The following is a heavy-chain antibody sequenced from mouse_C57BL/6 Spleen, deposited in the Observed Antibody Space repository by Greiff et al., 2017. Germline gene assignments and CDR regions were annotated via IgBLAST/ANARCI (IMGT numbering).Heavy chain of an antibody. V-gene: IGHV1-18*01. D-gene: IGHD4-1*01. CDR2: INPNNGGT. CDR1: GYTFTDYN. CDR3: ARKGGLGHYFDV. Sequence: EVQLQQSGPELVKPGASVKIPCKASGYTFTDYNMDWVKQSHGKSLEWIGDINPNNGGTIYNQKFKGKATLTVDKSSSTAYMELRSLTSEDTAVYYCARKGGLGHYFDVWGTGTTVTVSS. J-gene: IGHJ1*03.